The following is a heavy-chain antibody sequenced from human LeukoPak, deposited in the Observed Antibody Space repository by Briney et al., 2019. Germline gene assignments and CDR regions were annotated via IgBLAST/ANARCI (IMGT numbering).Heavy chain of an antibody. J-gene: IGHJ4*02. D-gene: IGHD3-16*01. V-gene: IGHV3-7*01. Sequence: GGSLRLSCTASGFIFNELWMRWVRQAAGEGGEGVANIRQDGGAKNYVDSVKGRFTISRDNAKNSLYLQMNSLRAEDPAVYYCARVTLGTYYFDYWGQGTLVTVSS. CDR1: GFIFNELW. CDR2: IRQDGGAK. CDR3: ARVTLGTYYFDY.